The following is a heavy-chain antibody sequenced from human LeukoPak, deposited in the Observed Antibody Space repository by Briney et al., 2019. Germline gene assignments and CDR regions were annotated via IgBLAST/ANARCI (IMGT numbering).Heavy chain of an antibody. V-gene: IGHV1-2*02. CDR3: ARGEMITFGGVIVISTFDI. D-gene: IGHD3-16*02. J-gene: IGHJ3*02. CDR2: INPDSGGT. Sequence: ASVKVSCKTSGYTLTDYYIQWVRQAPGQGLEWMGYINPDSGGTNYAQEFQGRVTMTRDTSISTAYMELNRLRSDDTAVYYCARGEMITFGGVIVISTFDIWGQGTMVTVS. CDR1: GYTLTDYY.